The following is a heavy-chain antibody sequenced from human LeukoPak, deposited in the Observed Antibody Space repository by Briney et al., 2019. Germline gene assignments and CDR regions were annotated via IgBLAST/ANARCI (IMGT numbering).Heavy chain of an antibody. J-gene: IGHJ3*02. CDR1: GGSISSSSYY. CDR3: ARVVGYYDSSGYYATGDDAFDI. CDR2: IYYSGST. V-gene: IGHV4-39*07. D-gene: IGHD3-22*01. Sequence: SETLSLTCTVSGGSISSSSYYWGWIRQPPGKGLEWIGSIYYSGSTYYNPSLKSRVTISVDTSKNQFSLKLSSVTAADTAVYYCARVVGYYDSSGYYATGDDAFDIWGQGTMVTVSS.